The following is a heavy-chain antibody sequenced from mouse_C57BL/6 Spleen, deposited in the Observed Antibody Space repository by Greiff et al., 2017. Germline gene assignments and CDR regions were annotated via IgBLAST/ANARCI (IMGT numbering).Heavy chain of an antibody. V-gene: IGHV1-85*01. Sequence: VQLQQSGPELVKPGASVKLSCKASGYTFTSYDINWVKQRPGQGLEWIGWIYPRDGSTKYNEKFKGKATLAVDTSSSTAYMELHSLTSEDSAVYFCARFYYSNYVGWYFDVWGTGTTVTVSS. D-gene: IGHD2-5*01. CDR2: IYPRDGST. J-gene: IGHJ1*03. CDR3: ARFYYSNYVGWYFDV. CDR1: GYTFTSYD.